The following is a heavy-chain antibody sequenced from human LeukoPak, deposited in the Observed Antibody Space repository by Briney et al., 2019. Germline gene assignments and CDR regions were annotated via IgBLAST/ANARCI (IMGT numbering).Heavy chain of an antibody. Sequence: PGGSLRLSCAASGFTFSSYWMSWVRQVPGKGLEWVANIKQDGSEKYYVDSVKGRFTISRDNAKKSLDLQMNSLRAEDTAVYYCARGQQRVRAYFDYWGQGTLVTVSS. D-gene: IGHD3-10*01. CDR3: ARGQQRVRAYFDY. CDR2: IKQDGSEK. CDR1: GFTFSSYW. V-gene: IGHV3-7*01. J-gene: IGHJ4*02.